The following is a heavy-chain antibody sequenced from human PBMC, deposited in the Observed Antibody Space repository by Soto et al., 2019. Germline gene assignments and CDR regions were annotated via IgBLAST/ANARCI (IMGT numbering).Heavy chain of an antibody. CDR3: ASLGRHG. J-gene: IGHJ6*02. Sequence: PGGSLRLSCAASGFTFSDSWVDWVRQAPGKGPEWVANIKHDGSEKNYVVSVKGRFTISRDNAKNSLYLQMNSLRAEDTAVYYCASLGRHGWGQGTTVTVSS. D-gene: IGHD3-16*01. CDR2: IKHDGSEK. CDR1: GFTFSDSW. V-gene: IGHV3-7*01.